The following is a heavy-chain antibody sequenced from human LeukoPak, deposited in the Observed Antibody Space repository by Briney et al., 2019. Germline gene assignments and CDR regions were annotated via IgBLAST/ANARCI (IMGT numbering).Heavy chain of an antibody. D-gene: IGHD2-2*02. CDR3: ARDRVPYQLLYPMDYYYGMDV. CDR2: IYYSGST. Sequence: SETQSLTCTVSGGSVSSDGYYWSWIRQPPGKGLEWIGYIYYSGSTNYNPSLKSRVTISVDTSKNQFSLKLSSVTAADTAVYYCARDRVPYQLLYPMDYYYGMDVWGQGTTVTVSS. V-gene: IGHV4-61*08. J-gene: IGHJ6*02. CDR1: GGSVSSDGYY.